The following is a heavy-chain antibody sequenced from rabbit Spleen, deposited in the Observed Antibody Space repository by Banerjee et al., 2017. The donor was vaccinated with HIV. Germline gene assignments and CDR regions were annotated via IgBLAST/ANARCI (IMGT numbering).Heavy chain of an antibody. CDR2: IYGGIGGTT. V-gene: IGHV1S40*01. Sequence: QSLEESGGDLVKPGASLTLTCTASGFTISGSYWMCWVRQAPGKGPEWIACIYGGIGGTTYYANWAKGRFTISKTSSTTVTLQMTSLTAADTATYFCARNQGGVGNGYALWGPGTLVTVS. CDR1: GFTISGSYW. CDR3: ARNQGGVGNGYAL. J-gene: IGHJ4*01. D-gene: IGHD6-1*01.